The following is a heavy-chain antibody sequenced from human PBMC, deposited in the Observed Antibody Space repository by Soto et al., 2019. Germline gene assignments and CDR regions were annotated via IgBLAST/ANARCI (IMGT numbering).Heavy chain of an antibody. Sequence: PSETLSLTCAVYGGSFSGYYWSWIRQPPGKGLEWIGEINHSGSTNYNPSLKSRVTISVDTSKNQFSLKLSSVTAADTAVYYCASVIAARDYGMDVWGQGTTVTVSS. CDR3: ASVIAARDYGMDV. V-gene: IGHV4-34*01. J-gene: IGHJ6*02. CDR1: GGSFSGYY. D-gene: IGHD6-6*01. CDR2: INHSGST.